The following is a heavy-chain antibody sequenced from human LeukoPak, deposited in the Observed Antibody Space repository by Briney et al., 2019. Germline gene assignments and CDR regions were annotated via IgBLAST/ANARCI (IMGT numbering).Heavy chain of an antibody. Sequence: GGSLRLSCAASGFTFSSYAMSWVRQAPGKGLEWVSAISGSGGSTYYADSVKGRFTISRDNSKNTLYLQMNSLRAEDTAVYYCAKKLGYCNSTSCRSNYYYYYMDVWGKGTTVTVSS. CDR2: ISGSGGST. J-gene: IGHJ6*03. CDR1: GFTFSSYA. D-gene: IGHD2-2*01. V-gene: IGHV3-23*01. CDR3: AKKLGYCNSTSCRSNYYYYYMDV.